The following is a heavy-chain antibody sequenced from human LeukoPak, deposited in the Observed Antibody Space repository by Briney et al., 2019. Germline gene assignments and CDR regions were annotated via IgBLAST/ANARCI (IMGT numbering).Heavy chain of an antibody. J-gene: IGHJ4*02. CDR2: IYSGGST. V-gene: IGHV3-66*01. Sequence: GGSLRLSCAASGFTFSSYWMSWVRQAPGKGLEWVSVIYSGGSTYYADSVKGRFTISRDNSKNTLYLQMNSLRAEDTAVYYCARGLIVGATSDWGQGTLVTVSS. CDR3: ARGLIVGATSD. CDR1: GFTFSSYW. D-gene: IGHD1-26*01.